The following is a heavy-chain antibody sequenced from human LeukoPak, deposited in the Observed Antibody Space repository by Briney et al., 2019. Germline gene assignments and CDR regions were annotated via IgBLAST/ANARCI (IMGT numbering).Heavy chain of an antibody. CDR3: ANEDRSGYYYQYFQH. CDR1: GFTFSSYG. V-gene: IGHV3-30*02. CDR2: IRYDGSNK. Sequence: GGSLRLSCAASGFTFSSYGMHWVRQAPGKGLEWVAFIRYDGSNKYYADSVKGRFTISRDNSKNTLYLQMNSLRAEDTAVYYCANEDRSGYYYQYFQHWGQGTLVTVSS. D-gene: IGHD3-22*01. J-gene: IGHJ1*01.